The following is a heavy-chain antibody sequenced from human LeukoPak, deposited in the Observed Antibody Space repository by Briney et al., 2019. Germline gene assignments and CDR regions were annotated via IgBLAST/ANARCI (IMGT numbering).Heavy chain of an antibody. Sequence: GASVKVSCKASGYTFTGYYMHWVRQAPGQGLEWMGWINPNSGGTNYAQKFQGRVTMTRDTSISTAYMELSRLRSDDTAVYYCARDRDEYYDFWSGYSPTTNWFDPWGQGTLVTVSS. CDR1: GYTFTGYY. CDR3: ARDRDEYYDFWSGYSPTTNWFDP. D-gene: IGHD3-3*01. V-gene: IGHV1-2*02. J-gene: IGHJ5*02. CDR2: INPNSGGT.